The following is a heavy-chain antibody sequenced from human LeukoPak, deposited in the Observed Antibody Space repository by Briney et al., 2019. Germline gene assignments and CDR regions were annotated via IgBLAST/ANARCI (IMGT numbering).Heavy chain of an antibody. J-gene: IGHJ4*02. Sequence: PGGSLRLSCAASGFTFSSYAMSWVRQAPGKGLEWVSAISGSGGSTYYADSVKGRFTISRDNSKNTLYLQMNSLRAEDTAVYYCAKDSITMVRGVIRGAFDYWGQGTLVTVSS. CDR1: GFTFSSYA. V-gene: IGHV3-23*01. D-gene: IGHD3-10*01. CDR2: ISGSGGST. CDR3: AKDSITMVRGVIRGAFDY.